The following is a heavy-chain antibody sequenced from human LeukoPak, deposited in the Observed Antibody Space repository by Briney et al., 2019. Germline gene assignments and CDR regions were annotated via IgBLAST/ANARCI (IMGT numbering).Heavy chain of an antibody. J-gene: IGHJ5*02. CDR1: GGSISSYY. D-gene: IGHD3-9*01. CDR2: IYTSGST. Sequence: SETLSLTCTVSGGSISSYYWSWIRQPAGKGLEWIGRIYTSGSTNYNPSLKSRVTMSVDTSKNQFSLKLSSVTAADTAVYYCARHRNDILTGYPNWFDPWGQGTLVTVSS. CDR3: ARHRNDILTGYPNWFDP. V-gene: IGHV4-4*07.